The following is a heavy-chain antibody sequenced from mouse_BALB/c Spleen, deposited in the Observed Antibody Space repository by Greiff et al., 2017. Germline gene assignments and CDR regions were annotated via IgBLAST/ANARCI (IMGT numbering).Heavy chain of an antibody. CDR1: GYSITSDYA. CDR2: ISYSGST. J-gene: IGHJ3*01. Sequence: EVQRVESGPGLVKPSQSLSLTCTVTGYSITSDYAWNWIRQFPGNKLEWMGYISYSGSTSYNPSLKSRISITRDTSKNQFFLQLNSVTTEDTATYYCAYYYGYEGFAYWGQGTLVTVSA. D-gene: IGHD1-2*01. CDR3: AYYYGYEGFAY. V-gene: IGHV3-2*02.